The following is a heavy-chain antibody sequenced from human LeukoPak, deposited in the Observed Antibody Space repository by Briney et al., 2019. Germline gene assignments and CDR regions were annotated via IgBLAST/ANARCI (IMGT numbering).Heavy chain of an antibody. CDR2: INSDGRST. J-gene: IGHJ4*02. D-gene: IGHD5-18*01. CDR3: ARGRGYSYGSIGEKLLDY. V-gene: IGHV3-74*01. CDR1: GFTFSSHW. Sequence: PGGSLRLSCAASGFTFSSHWMHGVRQAPGKGRVGVSRINSDGRSTTYADSVKGRFTISRDNAKNTLYLQMNSLRAEDTAVYYCARGRGYSYGSIGEKLLDYWGQGTLVTVSS.